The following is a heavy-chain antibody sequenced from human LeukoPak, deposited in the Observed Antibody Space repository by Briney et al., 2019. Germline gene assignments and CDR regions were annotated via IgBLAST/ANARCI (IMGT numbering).Heavy chain of an antibody. Sequence: ASVKVSCKASGGTFNSHVINWVRQAPGQGLEWMGWMNPNWGYTGYAQKFQARVTMTRDTSIDTAYMELSSLRSDDTAVYYCARGITQGFDHWGQGTLVTVSS. CDR3: ARGITQGFDH. CDR2: MNPNWGYT. J-gene: IGHJ4*02. V-gene: IGHV1-8*01. CDR1: GGTFNSHV. D-gene: IGHD1-20*01.